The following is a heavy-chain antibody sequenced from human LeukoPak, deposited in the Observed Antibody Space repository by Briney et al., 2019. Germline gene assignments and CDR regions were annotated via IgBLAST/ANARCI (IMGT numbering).Heavy chain of an antibody. CDR2: INHSGST. CDR1: GGSFSGYY. D-gene: IGHD6-19*01. V-gene: IGHV4-34*01. CDR3: ASIAGDGYFDY. Sequence: SETLSLTCAVYGGSFSGYYRSWIRQPPGKGLEWIGEINHSGSTNYNPSLKSRVTISVDTSKNQFSLKLSSVTAADTAVYYCASIAGDGYFDYWGQGTLVTVSS. J-gene: IGHJ4*02.